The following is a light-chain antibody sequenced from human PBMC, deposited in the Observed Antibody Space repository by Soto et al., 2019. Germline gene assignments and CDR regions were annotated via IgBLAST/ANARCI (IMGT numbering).Light chain of an antibody. CDR3: QRYNNWPLT. CDR2: AAS. Sequence: DIQLTQSPSFLSASLGDRVTITCRASQGISSYLAWYQQKPGKAPKLLIYAASSLQSGVPSRFSGSRSGPEFTLTINSLQSEDFAIYYCQRYNNWPLTFGRGTKVDIK. CDR1: QGISSY. J-gene: IGKJ4*01. V-gene: IGKV1-9*01.